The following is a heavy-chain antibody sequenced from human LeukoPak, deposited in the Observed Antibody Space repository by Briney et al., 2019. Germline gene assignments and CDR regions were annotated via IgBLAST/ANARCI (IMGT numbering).Heavy chain of an antibody. V-gene: IGHV3-23*01. CDR1: GVSFSWYA. J-gene: IGHJ4*01. CDR3: ASDPNGDYVGALDY. CDR2: VTGRGGAT. D-gene: IGHD2-8*01. Sequence: GGSLRLSCVDSGVSFSWYALAWVRQAPGKGLEWVAAVTGRGGATHYVDSVKGRFTISRDNSKNTMYLQMNSLRSEDTAIYYCASDPNGDYVGALDYWGCGTLVTVSS.